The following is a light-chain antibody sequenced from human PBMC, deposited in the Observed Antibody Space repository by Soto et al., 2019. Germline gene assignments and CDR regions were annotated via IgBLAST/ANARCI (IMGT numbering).Light chain of an antibody. J-gene: IGKJ5*01. V-gene: IGKV1-33*01. CDR1: QNINNY. CDR3: QQYDSRPT. Sequence: DIKMTQSPSTLSAYGGDRVTITCRASQNINNYLNWFQQKPGKAPKLLIYDASSLQTGVPSRFSGTGSGTDFTLIISRLQPEDLATYYCQQYDSRPTFGQGTLLEI. CDR2: DAS.